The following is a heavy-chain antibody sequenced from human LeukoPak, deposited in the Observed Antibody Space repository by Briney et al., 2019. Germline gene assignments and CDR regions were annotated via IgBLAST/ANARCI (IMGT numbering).Heavy chain of an antibody. V-gene: IGHV3-66*01. CDR2: IYSGGST. J-gene: IGHJ4*02. Sequence: GGSLRLSCAASGFTVSSNYMSWARQAPGKGLEWVSVIYSGGSTYYADSVKGRFTISRDNSKNTLYLQMNSLRAEDTAVYYCARDRLVAGTGDWGQGTLVTVSS. D-gene: IGHD6-19*01. CDR3: ARDRLVAGTGD. CDR1: GFTVSSNY.